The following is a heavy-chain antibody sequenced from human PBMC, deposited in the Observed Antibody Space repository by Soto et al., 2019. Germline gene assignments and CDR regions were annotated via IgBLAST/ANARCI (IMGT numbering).Heavy chain of an antibody. CDR3: ARDSRPDNGPIDY. V-gene: IGHV4-31*03. CDR1: GGSISSGGYH. CDR2: IDYSGST. Sequence: QVQLQESGPGVVKPSQTLSLTCTVSGGSISSGGYHWSWIRQHPGKGLEWIGFIDYSGSTYYNPSLKSRVIISADTSKSQFSLKLSSVTAADTAVYYCARDSRPDNGPIDYWGQGTLVTVSS. J-gene: IGHJ4*02. D-gene: IGHD1-1*01.